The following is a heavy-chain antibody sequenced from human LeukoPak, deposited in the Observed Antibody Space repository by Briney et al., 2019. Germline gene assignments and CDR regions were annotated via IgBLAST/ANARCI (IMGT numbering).Heavy chain of an antibody. D-gene: IGHD5-12*01. Sequence: PSETLSLTCAVYGGSFSGYYWSWIRQPPGKGLEWIGEINHSGSTNYNPSLKSRVTISVDTSKNQFSLKLSSVTAADTAVYYCSSGRRGATRYDYWGQGTLVTVSS. CDR1: GGSFSGYY. J-gene: IGHJ4*02. CDR2: INHSGST. CDR3: SSGRRGATRYDY. V-gene: IGHV4-34*01.